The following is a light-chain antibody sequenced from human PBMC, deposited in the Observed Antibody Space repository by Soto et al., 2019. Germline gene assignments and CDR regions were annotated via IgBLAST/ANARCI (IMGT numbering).Light chain of an antibody. J-gene: IGKJ5*01. CDR3: QQFGSSVT. CDR2: RTS. Sequence: VLSPTPDPLSLYPWETDTLSCRASQSVSSTYLAWYQQKPGQAPRLLIYRTSTRATGIPDRFSGSGSGTDFTLTISRLEPEDFAVYYCQQFGSSVTFGQGTRLEI. V-gene: IGKV3-20*01. CDR1: QSVSSTY.